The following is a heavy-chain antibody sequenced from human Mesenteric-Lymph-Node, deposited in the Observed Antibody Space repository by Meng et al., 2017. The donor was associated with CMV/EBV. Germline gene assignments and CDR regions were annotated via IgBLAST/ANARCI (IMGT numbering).Heavy chain of an antibody. V-gene: IGHV3-13*03. CDR1: GFTFSSYD. J-gene: IGHJ6*02. Sequence: GESLKISCAACGFTFSSYDMHWVRQATGKGLEWVSAIGTAGDTYYPGSVKGQFTISRENAKNSLYLQMNSLRAGDTAVYYCARERRGGTGSASYYGMDVWGQGTTVTVSS. CDR2: IGTAGDT. D-gene: IGHD1-1*01. CDR3: ARERRGGTGSASYYGMDV.